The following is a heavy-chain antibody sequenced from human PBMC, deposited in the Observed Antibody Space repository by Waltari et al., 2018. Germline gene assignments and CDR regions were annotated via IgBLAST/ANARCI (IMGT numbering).Heavy chain of an antibody. CDR3: ARGRGSSSGSLDY. CDR1: GGSFSGYY. V-gene: IGHV4-34*01. Sequence: QVQLQQWGAGLLKPSETLSLTCAVSGGSFSGYYCRWIRQPPGKGLEWIGEINHSGSTNYNPYLKSRVTISVDTSKNQFSLKLSSVTAADTAVYYCARGRGSSSGSLDYWGQGTLVTVSS. CDR2: INHSGST. D-gene: IGHD6-6*01. J-gene: IGHJ4*02.